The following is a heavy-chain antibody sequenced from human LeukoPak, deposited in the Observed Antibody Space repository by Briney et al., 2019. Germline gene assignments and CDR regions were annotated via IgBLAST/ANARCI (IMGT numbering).Heavy chain of an antibody. Sequence: GGSLRLSCAASGFTFSSYVMHWVRQAPGKGLEWVAVISYDGSNKYYADSVKGRFTISRDNSKNTLYLQMNSLRAEDTAVYYCAKGGIAAAGTSFYFDYWGQGTLVTVSS. CDR3: AKGGIAAAGTSFYFDY. V-gene: IGHV3-30*18. D-gene: IGHD6-13*01. CDR1: GFTFSSYV. CDR2: ISYDGSNK. J-gene: IGHJ4*02.